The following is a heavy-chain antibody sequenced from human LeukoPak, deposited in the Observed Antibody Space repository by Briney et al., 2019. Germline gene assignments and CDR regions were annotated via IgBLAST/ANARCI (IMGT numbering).Heavy chain of an antibody. D-gene: IGHD6-19*01. CDR1: AFTFSTYN. V-gene: IGHV3-23*01. J-gene: IGHJ4*02. CDR2: ISGSGDST. CDR3: AKGSSGGWPYYFDC. Sequence: GGSLRLSCAASAFTFSTYNMAWVRQVPGKGLEWFSAISGSGDSTYYADSVKGRFTISRDNSKNTPYLQMNSLTAEDTALYYCAKGSSGGWPYYFDCWGQGTLVTVSS.